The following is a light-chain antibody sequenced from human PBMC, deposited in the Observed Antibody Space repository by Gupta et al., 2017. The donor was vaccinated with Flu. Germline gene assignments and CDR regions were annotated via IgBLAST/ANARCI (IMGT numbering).Light chain of an antibody. Sequence: QSVLTQPPSASGTPGQRVTISCSGSSSNIGSNYVYWYQQLPGTAPKLLIYRNNQRPSGVPDRFSGSKSGTSASLAISGLRSEDEADYYCAAGDDSRSALFGGGTKLTVL. CDR2: RNN. J-gene: IGLJ3*02. V-gene: IGLV1-47*01. CDR3: AAGDDSRSAL. CDR1: SSNIGSNY.